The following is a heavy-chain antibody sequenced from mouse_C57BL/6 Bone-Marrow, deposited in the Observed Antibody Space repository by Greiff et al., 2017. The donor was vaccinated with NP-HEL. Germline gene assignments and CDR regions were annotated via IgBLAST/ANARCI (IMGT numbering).Heavy chain of an antibody. CDR1: GYTFTSYW. J-gene: IGHJ3*01. Sequence: VQLQQPGAELVMPGASVKLSCKASGYTFTSYWMHWVKQRPGQGLEWIGEIDPSDSYNNYNQKFKGKSTLTVDKSSSKAYMQLSSLTSEDSAVYYCARSPVYYCYYVPWFAYWGQGTLVTVSA. V-gene: IGHV1-69*01. CDR3: ARSPVYYCYYVPWFAY. D-gene: IGHD2-3*01. CDR2: IDPSDSYN.